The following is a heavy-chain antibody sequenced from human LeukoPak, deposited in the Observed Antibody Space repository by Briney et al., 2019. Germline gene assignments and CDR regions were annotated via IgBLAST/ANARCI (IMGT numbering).Heavy chain of an antibody. D-gene: IGHD2-8*01. CDR2: ISYDGSNK. CDR1: GFTFSSYA. Sequence: GGSLRLSCAASGFTFSSYAMHWVRQAPGKGLEWVAVISYDGSNKYYADSVKGRFTISRDNSKNTLYLQMNSLRAEDTAVYYCARDGVVLRYGMDVWGQGTTVTVSS. J-gene: IGHJ6*02. CDR3: ARDGVVLRYGMDV. V-gene: IGHV3-30-3*01.